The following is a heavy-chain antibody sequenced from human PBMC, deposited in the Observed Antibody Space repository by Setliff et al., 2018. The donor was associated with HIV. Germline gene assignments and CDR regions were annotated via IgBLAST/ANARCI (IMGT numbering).Heavy chain of an antibody. Sequence: ASVKVSCKASGYTFTSYDINWVRQATGQGLEWMGWISAYNGNTNYAQKLQGRVTMTTDTSTSTAYMELRSLRSDDTAVYYCARIPTGGAFDIWGQGTVVTVSS. J-gene: IGHJ3*02. D-gene: IGHD7-27*01. CDR2: ISAYNGNT. CDR1: GYTFTSYD. V-gene: IGHV1-18*01. CDR3: ARIPTGGAFDI.